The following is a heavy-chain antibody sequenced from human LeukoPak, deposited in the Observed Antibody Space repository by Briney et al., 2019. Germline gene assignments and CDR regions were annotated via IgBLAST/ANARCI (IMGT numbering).Heavy chain of an antibody. J-gene: IGHJ5*02. CDR3: AKLRNWFDP. D-gene: IGHD5-12*01. CDR2: IYHSGST. V-gene: IGHV4-30-2*01. Sequence: PSETLSLTCAVSGGSISSGGYSWSWIRQPPGKGLEWIGYIYHSGSTYYNPSLKSRVTISVDRSKNQFSLKLSSVIAADTAVYYCAKLRNWFDPWGQGTLVTVSS. CDR1: GGSISSGGYS.